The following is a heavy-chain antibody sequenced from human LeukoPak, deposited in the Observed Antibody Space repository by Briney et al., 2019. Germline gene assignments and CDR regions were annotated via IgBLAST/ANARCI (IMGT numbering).Heavy chain of an antibody. Sequence: GGSLRLSCAASGFTFSSYSMNWVRQAPGKGLEWVSSISSSSSYIYYADSVKGRFTISRDNAMNSLYLQMNSLRAEDTAVYYCARSCTGGGCYSVNDAFDIWGQGTLVTVSS. V-gene: IGHV3-21*01. J-gene: IGHJ3*02. CDR1: GFTFSSYS. CDR2: ISSSSSYI. D-gene: IGHD2-8*02. CDR3: ARSCTGGGCYSVNDAFDI.